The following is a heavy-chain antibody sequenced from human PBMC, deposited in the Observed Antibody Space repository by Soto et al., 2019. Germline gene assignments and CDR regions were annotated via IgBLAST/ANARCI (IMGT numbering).Heavy chain of an antibody. D-gene: IGHD3-10*01. CDR2: IIPILGIA. Sequence: GASVKVSCKASGGTFSSHTISWVRQAPGQGVEWMGRIIPILGIANYAQKFQGRVTITADKSTSTAYMELSSLRSEDTAVYYCARYYYGSGTAQGYYYMDVWGKGTTVTVSS. J-gene: IGHJ6*03. CDR1: GGTFSSHT. V-gene: IGHV1-69*02. CDR3: ARYYYGSGTAQGYYYMDV.